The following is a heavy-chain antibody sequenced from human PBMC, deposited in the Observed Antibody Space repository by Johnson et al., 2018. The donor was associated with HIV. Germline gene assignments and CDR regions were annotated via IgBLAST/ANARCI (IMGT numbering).Heavy chain of an antibody. CDR2: ISYDGSNK. CDR1: GFTFSSYG. V-gene: IGHV3-30*18. CDR3: AKVGATVVTPRGEAFDI. Sequence: QMLLVESGGGVVQPGRSLRLSCAASGFTFSSYGMHWVRQAPGKGLEWLAVISYDGSNKYYGDSVKGRFTIPRENSKNTLYLQMNSLRAEDTAVYYCAKVGATVVTPRGEAFDIWGQGAMVTVSS. J-gene: IGHJ3*02. D-gene: IGHD4-23*01.